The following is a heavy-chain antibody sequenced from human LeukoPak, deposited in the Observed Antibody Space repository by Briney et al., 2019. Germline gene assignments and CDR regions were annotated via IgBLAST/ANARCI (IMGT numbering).Heavy chain of an antibody. D-gene: IGHD3-22*01. CDR2: IYYSGST. CDR1: GGSISSSSYY. Sequence: SETLSLTCTVSGGSISSSSYYWGWIRQPPGKGLEWIGSIYYSGSTYYNPSLKSRVTISVDKSKNQFSLKLSSVTAADTAVYYCTREGDYYDSSGFDYWGQGTLVTVSS. J-gene: IGHJ4*02. V-gene: IGHV4-39*07. CDR3: TREGDYYDSSGFDY.